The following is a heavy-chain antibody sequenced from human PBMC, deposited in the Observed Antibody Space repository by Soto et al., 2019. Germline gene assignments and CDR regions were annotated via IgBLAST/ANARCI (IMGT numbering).Heavy chain of an antibody. J-gene: IGHJ6*02. V-gene: IGHV4-31*03. D-gene: IGHD3-10*01. Sequence: VQLQESGPGLVKPSQTLSLSCSVSGGSLSSRDFYWSWLRHHPEKGLEWIGAIYYNGNTYYNPSLKRRVTMSLDTSMNEFSLRLTSVTAADTAVYYCARDKGGAALKGSGMDVWGQGTTVTVSS. CDR3: ARDKGGAALKGSGMDV. CDR1: GGSLSSRDFY. CDR2: IYYNGNT.